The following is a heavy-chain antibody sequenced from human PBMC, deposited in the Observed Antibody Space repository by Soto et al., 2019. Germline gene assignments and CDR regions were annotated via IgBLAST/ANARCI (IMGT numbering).Heavy chain of an antibody. CDR3: ARVTPGNNLYYFSGLDV. D-gene: IGHD1-1*01. Sequence: LRLSCAASGFTVSSNYMSWVRQAPGKGLEWVSVIYSGGSTYYADSVKGRFTISRDNSKNTLYLQMNSLRPEDTGVYFCARVTPGNNLYYFSGLDVWGQGTSVTVSS. J-gene: IGHJ6*02. CDR2: IYSGGST. V-gene: IGHV3-53*05. CDR1: GFTVSSNY.